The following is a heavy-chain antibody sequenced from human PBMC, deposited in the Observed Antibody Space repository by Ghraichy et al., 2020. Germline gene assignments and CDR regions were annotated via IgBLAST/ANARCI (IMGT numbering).Heavy chain of an antibody. CDR3: AKGPLYGLWFGELSFWDY. V-gene: IGHV3-23*01. D-gene: IGHD3-10*01. Sequence: GGSLRLSCAASGFTFSSYAMSWVRQAPGKGLEWVSAISGSGGSTYYADSVKGRFTISRDNSKNTLYLQMNSLRAEDTAVYYCAKGPLYGLWFGELSFWDYWGQGTLVTVSS. CDR2: ISGSGGST. J-gene: IGHJ4*02. CDR1: GFTFSSYA.